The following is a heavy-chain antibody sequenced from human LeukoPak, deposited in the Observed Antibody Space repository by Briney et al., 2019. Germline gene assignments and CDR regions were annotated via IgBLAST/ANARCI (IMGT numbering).Heavy chain of an antibody. Sequence: VKVSCKVSGYTFTDYYMHWVQQAPGKGLELMGLVDPEDGETIYAEKFQGRVTITADTSTDTAYMELSSLRSEDTAVYYCATDGALRFLQWSNNWFDPWGQGTLVTVSS. CDR3: ATDGALRFLQWSNNWFDP. V-gene: IGHV1-69-2*01. J-gene: IGHJ5*02. CDR1: GYTFTDYY. CDR2: VDPEDGET. D-gene: IGHD3-3*01.